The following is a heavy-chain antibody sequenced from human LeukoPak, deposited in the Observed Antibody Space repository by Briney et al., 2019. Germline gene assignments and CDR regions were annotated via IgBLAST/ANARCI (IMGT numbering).Heavy chain of an antibody. CDR1: GYSISSGYY. V-gene: IGHV4-38-2*02. D-gene: IGHD5-18*01. Sequence: SETLSLTCTVSGYSISSGYYWGWIRQPPAKGLEWIGSIYHSGSTYYNPSLKSRVTISVDTSKNQFSLKLSSVTAADTAVYYCAREGYSYGYGGVDYWGQGTLVTVSS. CDR2: IYHSGST. J-gene: IGHJ4*02. CDR3: AREGYSYGYGGVDY.